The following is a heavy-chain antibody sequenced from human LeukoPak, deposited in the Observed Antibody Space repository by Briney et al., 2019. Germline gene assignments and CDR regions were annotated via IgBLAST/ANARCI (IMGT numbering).Heavy chain of an antibody. V-gene: IGHV1-46*01. CDR1: GYTFTSYY. CDR3: ARVMKGDSTRTFDY. J-gene: IGHJ4*02. Sequence: ASVKVSCKASGYTFTSYYMHWVRQAPGQGLEWMGLINPTGGSTGYAQKFQGRVTMTRDMSTSTDYMELSSLRSEDTAVYYCARVMKGDSTRTFDYWGQGTLVTVSS. CDR2: INPTGGST. D-gene: IGHD2-2*01.